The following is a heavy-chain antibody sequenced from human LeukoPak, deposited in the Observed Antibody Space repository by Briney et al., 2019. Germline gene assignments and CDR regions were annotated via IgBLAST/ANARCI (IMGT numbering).Heavy chain of an antibody. V-gene: IGHV4-59*01. CDR2: FYDTRSP. J-gene: IGHJ4*02. CDR3: ARGRGSLTY. Sequence: PSETLSLTCTVSGGSISLYYWSWIRQPPGTGLEWIGYFYDTRSPKYNPSLERRVTISVDMSRNQFSLNLTSVTAADTAVYYCARGRGSLTYWGQGTLATVSS. CDR1: GGSISLYY. D-gene: IGHD3-10*01.